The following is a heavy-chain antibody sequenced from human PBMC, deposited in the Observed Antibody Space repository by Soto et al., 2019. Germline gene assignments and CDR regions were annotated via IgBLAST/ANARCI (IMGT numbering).Heavy chain of an antibody. CDR1: GYAFTSYW. CDR3: ESAIRTNNICDPLFNS. D-gene: IGHD2-8*01. V-gene: IGHV5-51*01. Sequence: GESLTLSCTGFGYAFTSYWIAWVRQMPGKGLEWMGIIYPGDSDTRYSPSFQGQVTISVDKSISTAYLQWSTLKASDTAIHCCESAIRTNNICDPLFNSWGQGTLVTLTS. CDR2: IYPGDSDT. J-gene: IGHJ5*02.